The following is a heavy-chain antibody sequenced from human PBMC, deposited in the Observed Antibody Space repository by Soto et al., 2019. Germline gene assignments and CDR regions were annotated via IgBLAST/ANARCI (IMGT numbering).Heavy chain of an antibody. CDR3: AKGLADFGVPNYYYGMDV. CDR1: GFTFSSYG. D-gene: IGHD3-3*01. CDR2: ISYDGSNK. J-gene: IGHJ6*02. V-gene: IGHV3-30*18. Sequence: QVQLVESGGGVVQPGRSLRLSCAASGFTFSSYGMHWVRQAPGKGLEWVAVISYDGSNKYYADSVKGRFTISRDNSKNSLYLQMKSLRAEDTAVYYCAKGLADFGVPNYYYGMDVWGQGTTVTVSS.